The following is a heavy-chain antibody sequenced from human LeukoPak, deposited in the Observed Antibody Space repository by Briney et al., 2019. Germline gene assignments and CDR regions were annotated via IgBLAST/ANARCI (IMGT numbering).Heavy chain of an antibody. CDR3: ASPQSGDYGALYFQH. V-gene: IGHV3-74*01. CDR1: GFTFSSHC. D-gene: IGHD4-17*01. CDR2: VNSDGSST. Sequence: PGGSLRLSCAASGFTFSSHCMYCVRQAPGKGLVWVSRVNSDGSSTSYADSVRGRFSISRDNAKNTLFLQVNSLRVEDTAVYYCASPQSGDYGALYFQHWGQGTLVTVSS. J-gene: IGHJ1*01.